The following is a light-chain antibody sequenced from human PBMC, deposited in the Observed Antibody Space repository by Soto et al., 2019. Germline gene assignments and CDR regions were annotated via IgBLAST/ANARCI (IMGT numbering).Light chain of an antibody. J-gene: IGKJ4*01. Sequence: EIVLTESPGTLSLSPGERATLSCRSSQSVSNNYLAWYQQKPAQAPRPPNYDASSRATGIPDRFSGSGSGTDFTVTISRLEPEDFAVYYCQQYGNSPLTFGGGTKVDIK. V-gene: IGKV3-20*01. CDR3: QQYGNSPLT. CDR1: QSVSNNY. CDR2: DAS.